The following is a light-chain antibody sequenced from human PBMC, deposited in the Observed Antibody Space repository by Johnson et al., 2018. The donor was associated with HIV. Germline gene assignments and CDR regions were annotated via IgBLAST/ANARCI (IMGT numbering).Light chain of an antibody. CDR3: GTWDSSLSAYV. Sequence: QSLLTQPPSVSAAPGQKVTISCSGSSSNIGNNYVSWYQQLPGTAPKLLIYENNKRPPGIPDRFSGSKSGTSATLGITGLQTGDEADYYCGTWDSSLSAYVFATGTKVTVL. J-gene: IGLJ1*01. CDR2: ENN. CDR1: SSNIGNNY. V-gene: IGLV1-51*02.